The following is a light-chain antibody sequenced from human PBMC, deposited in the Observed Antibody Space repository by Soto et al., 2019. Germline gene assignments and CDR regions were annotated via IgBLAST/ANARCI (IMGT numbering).Light chain of an antibody. J-gene: IGKJ2*01. CDR1: QSVSSSY. Sequence: EIVLPQSPGPLSLSPGVRAPLSCRASQSVSSSYLAWYQQKPGQAPRQLIYGASSRATGIPDRFSGSGSGTDFTLTISRLEPEDFAVYYCQKYGSSPPYTFGQGTKLEIK. CDR2: GAS. V-gene: IGKV3-20*01. CDR3: QKYGSSPPYT.